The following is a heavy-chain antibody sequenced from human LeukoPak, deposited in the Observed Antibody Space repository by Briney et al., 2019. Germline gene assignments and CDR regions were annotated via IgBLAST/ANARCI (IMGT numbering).Heavy chain of an antibody. CDR3: ARGMDAFDI. J-gene: IGHJ3*02. Sequence: GGSLRLSCAASGFTFSTYWMHWVRQAPGKGLVWVSHINSAGSTTNYADSVRGRFSISRDNAKNTLYLQMNSLRAEDTAVYYCARGMDAFDIWGQGTMVTVSS. CDR1: GFTFSTYW. CDR2: INSAGSTT. V-gene: IGHV3-74*01.